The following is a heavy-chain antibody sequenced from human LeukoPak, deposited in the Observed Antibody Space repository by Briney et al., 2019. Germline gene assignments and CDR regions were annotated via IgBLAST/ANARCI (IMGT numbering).Heavy chain of an antibody. CDR2: ISSSSSYI. CDR3: ARGIDILTGPRYYFDY. V-gene: IGHV3-21*01. D-gene: IGHD3-9*01. Sequence: PGGSLRLSCAASGFTFSSYSMNWVRQAPGKGLEWVSSISSSSSYIYYADSVKGRFTISRDNAKNSLYLQMNSLRAEDTAVYYCARGIDILTGPRYYFDYWGQGTLVTVSS. J-gene: IGHJ4*02. CDR1: GFTFSSYS.